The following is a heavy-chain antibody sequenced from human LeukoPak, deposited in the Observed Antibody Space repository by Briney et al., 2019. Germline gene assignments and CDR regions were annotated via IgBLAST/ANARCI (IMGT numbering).Heavy chain of an antibody. CDR3: ATNYYDSSGYFPDFDY. J-gene: IGHJ4*02. CDR1: GFTLSSYD. CDR2: IIGRGRDK. D-gene: IGHD3-22*01. V-gene: IGHV3-23*01. Sequence: PGVSVRLSCAPSGFTLSSYDMHWVPQAPVKGLKWVRYIIGRGRDKFCRDSVKGRFTISRDNSKNTLYLQMNRLRADDTAVYYCATNYYDSSGYFPDFDYWGRGAVVSVS.